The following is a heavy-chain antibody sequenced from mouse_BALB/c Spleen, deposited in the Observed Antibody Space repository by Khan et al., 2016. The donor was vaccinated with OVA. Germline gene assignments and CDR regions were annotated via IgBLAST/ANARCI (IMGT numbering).Heavy chain of an antibody. J-gene: IGHJ4*01. V-gene: IGHV1-4*01. CDR3: AIMITTLYYYAMDY. CDR1: DYTFTSYT. D-gene: IGHD2-4*01. CDR2: INPSSGYT. Sequence: QVQLQQSGAELARPGASVKMSCKASDYTFTSYTMHWVKQRPGQGLEWIGYINPSSGYTNYNQKFKDKATLTADKSSSTAYMQLSSLTSEDSAVYYCAIMITTLYYYAMDYWGQGTSVTVSS.